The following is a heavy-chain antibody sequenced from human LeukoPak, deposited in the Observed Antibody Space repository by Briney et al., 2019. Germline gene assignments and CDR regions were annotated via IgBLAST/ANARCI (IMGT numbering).Heavy chain of an antibody. J-gene: IGHJ5*02. V-gene: IGHV3-30*02. CDR3: AKVRYCSSTSCYIGEFDP. CDR1: GFTFSSYG. Sequence: GGSLRLSCAASGFTFSSYGMHWVRQAPGKGLEWVAFIRYDGSNKYYADSVKGRFTISRDNSKNTLYLQMNSLRAEDTAVYYCAKVRYCSSTSCYIGEFDPWGQGTLVTAAS. D-gene: IGHD2-2*02. CDR2: IRYDGSNK.